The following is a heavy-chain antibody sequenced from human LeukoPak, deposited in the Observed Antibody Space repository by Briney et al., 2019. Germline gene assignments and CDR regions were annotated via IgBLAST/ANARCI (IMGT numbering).Heavy chain of an antibody. J-gene: IGHJ3*02. D-gene: IGHD3-22*01. CDR1: GFTFSSYS. CDR2: ITSSSSYI. V-gene: IGHV3-21*01. Sequence: GGSLRLSCAASGFTFSSYSMHWVRQATGKGLEWISSITSSSSYIYYADSVKGRFTISRDNAKNSLYLQMNSLRAEDSAVYYCASGYYDNTGYYYDAFDIWGQGTMVTISS. CDR3: ASGYYDNTGYYYDAFDI.